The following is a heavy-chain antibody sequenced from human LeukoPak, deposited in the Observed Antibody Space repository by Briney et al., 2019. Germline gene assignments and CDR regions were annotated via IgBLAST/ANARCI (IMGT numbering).Heavy chain of an antibody. CDR1: GDSISSSSYY. CDR2: IYYSGST. D-gene: IGHD5-24*01. J-gene: IGHJ4*02. Sequence: SETLSLTCTVSGDSISSSSYYWGWIRQPPGEGLEWIGSIYYSGSTYYNPSLKSRVTISVDTSKNQFSLKLSSVTAADTAVYYCARGEIDFDYWGQGTLVTVSS. V-gene: IGHV4-39*07. CDR3: ARGEIDFDY.